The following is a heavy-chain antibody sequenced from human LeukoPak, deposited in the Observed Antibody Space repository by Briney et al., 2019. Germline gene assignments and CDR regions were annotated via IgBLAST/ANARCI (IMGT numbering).Heavy chain of an antibody. CDR3: ARVVVVAAIYYYYYGMDV. D-gene: IGHD2-15*01. J-gene: IGHJ6*02. Sequence: KPSETPSLTCAVYGGSFSGYYWSWIRQPPGKGLEWIGEINHSGSTNYNPSLKSRVTISVDTSKNQFSLKLSSVTAADTAVYYCARVVVVAAIYYYYYGMDVWGQGTTVTVSS. CDR2: INHSGST. CDR1: GGSFSGYY. V-gene: IGHV4-34*01.